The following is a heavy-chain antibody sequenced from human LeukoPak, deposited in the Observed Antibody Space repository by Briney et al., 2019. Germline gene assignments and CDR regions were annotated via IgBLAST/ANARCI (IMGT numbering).Heavy chain of an antibody. D-gene: IGHD3-3*01. CDR1: GYTFTSYY. CDR3: ARGFAYYDFWSGPEPYYYYMDV. CDR2: INPSGGST. V-gene: IGHV1-46*01. Sequence: ASVKVSCKASGYTFTSYYMHWVRQAPGQGLEWMGIINPSGGSTSYAQKFQGRVTMTRDTSTSTVYMELSSLRSEDTAVYYCARGFAYYDFWSGPEPYYYYMDVWGKGTTVTVSS. J-gene: IGHJ6*03.